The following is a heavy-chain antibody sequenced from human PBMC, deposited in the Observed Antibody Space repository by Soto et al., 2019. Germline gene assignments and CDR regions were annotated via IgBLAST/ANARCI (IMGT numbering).Heavy chain of an antibody. CDR2: IKPDGSEK. J-gene: IGHJ5*02. Sequence: EGQLVESGGGLVQPGGSLRLSCEASGLTFSSYWMTWVRQAPGKGLEWGADIKPDGSEKYYVDSVEGRFTISRDNAKNSIYLAMTRLRVEATAVYYCARSITTLGVVTISDDNWFDPCGQGTPVTVSS. D-gene: IGHD3-3*01. CDR3: ARSITTLGVVTISDDNWFDP. V-gene: IGHV3-7*03. CDR1: GLTFSSYW.